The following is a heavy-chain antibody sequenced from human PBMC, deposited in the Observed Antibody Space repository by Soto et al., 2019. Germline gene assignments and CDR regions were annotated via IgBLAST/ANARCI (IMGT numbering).Heavy chain of an antibody. Sequence: QVQLVQSGAEVKKPGSSVKVSCEASGGTFSGHAISWVRQAPGQGPEWMGGLIPLFGTTQHAQNFQDRLTITADKSTSTAYMELTRRRFEDTAIYYCERGPNWGYRFDSWGQGTLVTVSS. D-gene: IGHD7-27*01. CDR3: ERGPNWGYRFDS. CDR2: LIPLFGTT. V-gene: IGHV1-69*06. CDR1: GGTFSGHA. J-gene: IGHJ4*02.